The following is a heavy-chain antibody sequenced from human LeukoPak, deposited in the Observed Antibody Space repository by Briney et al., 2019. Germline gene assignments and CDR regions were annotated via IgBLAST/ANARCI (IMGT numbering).Heavy chain of an antibody. CDR2: ISSTGTYI. D-gene: IGHD4-17*01. CDR1: GFTFSSYT. Sequence: GGSLRLSCAASGFTFSSYTVNWVRQAPGKGLEWLSSISSTGTYIYYADSVKGRFTISRDNAKNSLYLQMNSLRAEDTAVYYCASRGNYGDYVFYWGQGTLVTVSS. CDR3: ASRGNYGDYVFY. V-gene: IGHV3-21*01. J-gene: IGHJ4*02.